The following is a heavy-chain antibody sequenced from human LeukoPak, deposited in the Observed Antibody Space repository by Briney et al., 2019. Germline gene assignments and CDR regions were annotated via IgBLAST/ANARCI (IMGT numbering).Heavy chain of an antibody. Sequence: PGGSLRLSCAASGFTFSSYEMNWVRQAPGKGLEWVSYISSSGSTIYYADSVKGRFTISRDNAKNSLYLQMNSLRAEDTAVYYCARDLDLSAVAGLTWGQGTLVTVSS. CDR3: ARDLDLSAVAGLT. D-gene: IGHD6-19*01. J-gene: IGHJ5*02. CDR1: GFTFSSYE. V-gene: IGHV3-48*03. CDR2: ISSSGSTI.